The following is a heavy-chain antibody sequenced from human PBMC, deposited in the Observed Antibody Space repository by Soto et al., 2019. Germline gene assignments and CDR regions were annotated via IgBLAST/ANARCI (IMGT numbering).Heavy chain of an antibody. V-gene: IGHV4-39*01. J-gene: IGHJ4*02. CDR2: IYYSGST. CDR1: GGSISSSSYY. Sequence: QLQLQESGPGLVKPSETLSLTCTVSGGSISSSSYYWGWIRQPPGKGLEWIGSIYYSGSTYYNPSLKSRLTISVDTSKNQFSLKLSSVTAADTAVYYCARRRVRGVTFDYWGQGTLVTVSS. D-gene: IGHD3-10*01. CDR3: ARRRVRGVTFDY.